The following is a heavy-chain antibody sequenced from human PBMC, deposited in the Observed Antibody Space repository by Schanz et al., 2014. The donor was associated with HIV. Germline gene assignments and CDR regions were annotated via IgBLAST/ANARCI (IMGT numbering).Heavy chain of an antibody. J-gene: IGHJ3*02. CDR1: AYSFSGYY. CDR3: ARDRGSISWMGRAFDI. D-gene: IGHD2-2*01. Sequence: QVQLVQSGAEVKKPGASVTVSCKASAYSFSGYYIHWVRQAPGQGLEWMGWMNPNSGVTEDAQKFQGRVTMTRDTSISTAYMEVSRLRSDDTAVYYCARDRGSISWMGRAFDIWGQGTMVTVSS. V-gene: IGHV1-2*02. CDR2: MNPNSGVT.